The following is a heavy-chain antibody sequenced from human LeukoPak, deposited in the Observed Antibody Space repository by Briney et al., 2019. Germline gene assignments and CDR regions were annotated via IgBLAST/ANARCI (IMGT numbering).Heavy chain of an antibody. V-gene: IGHV3-30*18. D-gene: IGHD1-1*01. Sequence: GGSLRLSCAASGFTFSSYGMHWVRQAPGKGLEWVAVISYDGSNKYYADPVKGRFTISRDNSKTTLYLQMNSLRAEDTAVYYCAKNEEGAENFDYWGQGTLVTVSS. CDR2: ISYDGSNK. J-gene: IGHJ4*02. CDR1: GFTFSSYG. CDR3: AKNEEGAENFDY.